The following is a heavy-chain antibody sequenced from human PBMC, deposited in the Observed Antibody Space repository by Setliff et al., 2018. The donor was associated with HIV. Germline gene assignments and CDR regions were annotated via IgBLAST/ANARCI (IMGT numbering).Heavy chain of an antibody. V-gene: IGHV3-23*01. CDR2: IVGGASST. Sequence: GGSLRLSCVASGFTFINYAMSWVRQAPGKGLEWVSAIVGGASSTVYADSVKGRFTISRDNSKNTLYLQMNSLRAEDTAVYYCARDRVVGATLDPLDLWGQGTMVTVSS. CDR1: GFTFINYA. J-gene: IGHJ3*01. D-gene: IGHD1-26*01. CDR3: ARDRVVGATLDPLDL.